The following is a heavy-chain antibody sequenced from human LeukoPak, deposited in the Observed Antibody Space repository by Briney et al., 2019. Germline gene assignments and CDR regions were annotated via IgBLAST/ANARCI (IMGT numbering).Heavy chain of an antibody. Sequence: SETLSLTCTVSGGSISSGDFYWSWIRQPPGKGLEWIGYIYYSGSTYYNPSLKSRVTISADTSKNEFSLKLSSVTAADTAVYYCARALGYCGSTKCNYGLDVWGQGTTVTVSS. CDR1: GGSISSGDFY. V-gene: IGHV4-30-4*01. CDR3: ARALGYCGSTKCNYGLDV. J-gene: IGHJ6*02. CDR2: IYYSGST. D-gene: IGHD2-2*01.